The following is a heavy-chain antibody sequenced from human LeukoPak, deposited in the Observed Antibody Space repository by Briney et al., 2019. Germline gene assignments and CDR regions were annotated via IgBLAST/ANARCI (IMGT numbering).Heavy chain of an antibody. Sequence: ASVKVSCKASGYTFTSYYMHWVRQAPGQGLEWMGIINPSGGSTSYAQKFQGRVTMTRDMPTSTVYMELSSLRSEDTAVYYCARAGYYDSSSSVDFDYWGQGTLVTVSS. CDR2: INPSGGST. CDR1: GYTFTSYY. CDR3: ARAGYYDSSSSVDFDY. D-gene: IGHD3-22*01. V-gene: IGHV1-46*01. J-gene: IGHJ4*02.